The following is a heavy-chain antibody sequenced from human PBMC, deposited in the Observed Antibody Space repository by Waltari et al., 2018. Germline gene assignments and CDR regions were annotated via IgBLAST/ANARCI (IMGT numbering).Heavy chain of an antibody. Sequence: EVQLVESGGGLVQPGGSLKLSCAASGFTFSGSAMHWVRQASGQGREWVGRIRSKANSYATAYAASVKGRFTISRDDSKNTAYLQMNSLKTEDTAVYYCTRLYDSSGYYYAPFDYWGQGTLVTVSS. CDR2: IRSKANSYAT. D-gene: IGHD3-22*01. CDR3: TRLYDSSGYYYAPFDY. V-gene: IGHV3-73*01. CDR1: GFTFSGSA. J-gene: IGHJ4*02.